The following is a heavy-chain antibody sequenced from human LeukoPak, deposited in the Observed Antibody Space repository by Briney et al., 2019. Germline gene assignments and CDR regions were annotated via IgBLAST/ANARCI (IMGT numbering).Heavy chain of an antibody. CDR3: ARDYPQTYGGFDY. CDR2: ISSSSSYI. CDR1: GFTFSSYS. D-gene: IGHD4-17*01. J-gene: IGHJ4*02. V-gene: IGHV3-21*04. Sequence: GGSLRLSCAASGFTFSSYSMNWVRQAPGKGLEWVSSISSSSSYIYYADSVKGRFTISRDNAKNSLYLQMNSLRAEDTAVYYCARDYPQTYGGFDYWGQGTLVTVSS.